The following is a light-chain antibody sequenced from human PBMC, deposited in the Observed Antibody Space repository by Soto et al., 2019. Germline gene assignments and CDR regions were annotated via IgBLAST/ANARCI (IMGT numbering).Light chain of an antibody. V-gene: IGKV1-5*03. Sequence: DIPMTRSPSTLSASVGDRVTITCRASQSISSWLAWYQQKPGKAPKLLIYKASSLESGVPSRFSGSGSGTEFTLTISSLQPDDFATYYCQQYKSYSPYTFGQGTKLEIK. CDR2: KAS. CDR1: QSISSW. J-gene: IGKJ2*01. CDR3: QQYKSYSPYT.